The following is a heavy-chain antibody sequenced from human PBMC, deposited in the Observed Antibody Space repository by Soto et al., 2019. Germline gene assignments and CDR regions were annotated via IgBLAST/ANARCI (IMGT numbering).Heavy chain of an antibody. D-gene: IGHD6-13*01. CDR2: IHYSGST. CDR3: ARAWTATAGWANWFDR. CDR1: GGSISGEGYY. V-gene: IGHV4-31*03. Sequence: QVQLQESGPGLVEPSQTLSLTCTVSGGSISGEGYYWSWIRQYSGRGLEWIGYIHYSGSTYSNPSLKSRVTISVDTSKTKFFLKLTSVTAAETAVYYCARAWTATAGWANWFDRWGQGTLVTVSS. J-gene: IGHJ5*02.